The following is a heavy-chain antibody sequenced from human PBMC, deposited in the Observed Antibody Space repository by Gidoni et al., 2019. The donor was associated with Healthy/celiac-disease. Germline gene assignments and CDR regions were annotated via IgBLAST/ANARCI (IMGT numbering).Heavy chain of an antibody. CDR2: IYPGDSDT. D-gene: IGHD2-2*01. Sequence: EVQLVQSGAEVKKPGESLKISCKGSGYSFTSYWIGWVRQMPGKGLEWMGIIYPGDSDTRYSPSFQGQVTISADKSISTAYLQWSSLKASDTAMYYCARQDVVVPAANDPYDAFDIWGQGTMVTVSS. CDR3: ARQDVVVPAANDPYDAFDI. CDR1: GYSFTSYW. V-gene: IGHV5-51*01. J-gene: IGHJ3*02.